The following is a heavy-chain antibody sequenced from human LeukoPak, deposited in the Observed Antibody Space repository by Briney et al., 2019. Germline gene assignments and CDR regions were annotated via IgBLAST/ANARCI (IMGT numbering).Heavy chain of an antibody. V-gene: IGHV3-15*01. CDR1: GFTFTSYA. CDR2: IRSKADGGTP. Sequence: TGGSLRLSCAASGFTFTSYAMSWVRQAPGKGLEWVGHIRSKADGGTPDYVAPVKGRFTISRDDSKNTLYLQMNSLNTEDTAVYYCTTRSPARYCSDGACYSSADYWGQGTLVTVSS. D-gene: IGHD2-15*01. CDR3: TTRSPARYCSDGACYSSADY. J-gene: IGHJ4*02.